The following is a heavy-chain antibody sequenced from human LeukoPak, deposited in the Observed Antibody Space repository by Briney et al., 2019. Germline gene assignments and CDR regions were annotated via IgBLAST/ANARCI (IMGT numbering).Heavy chain of an antibody. V-gene: IGHV1-18*01. Sequence: ASVKVSCKASGYTFTSYGISWVRQAPGQGLEWMGWISAYNGNTNYAQKLQGRVTMTTDTSTSTAYMELRSLRSDDTAVYYCARAGVLPLDYIGQSGFMVRGAFDYWGQGTLVTVSS. CDR2: ISAYNGNT. CDR1: GYTFTSYG. CDR3: ARAGVLPLDYIGQSGFMVRGAFDY. J-gene: IGHJ4*02. D-gene: IGHD3-10*01.